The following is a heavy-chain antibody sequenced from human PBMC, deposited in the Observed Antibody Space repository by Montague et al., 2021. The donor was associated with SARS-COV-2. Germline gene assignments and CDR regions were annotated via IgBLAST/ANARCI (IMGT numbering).Heavy chain of an antibody. CDR2: GDYSGST. CDR1: GVVELRSSSE. V-gene: IGHV4-39*01. CDR3: ARHVGRGPGAMDWFDP. D-gene: IGHD2-2*01. Sequence: SETLSLTCTVSGVVELRSSSEGRTSDHPSDNELVCIGRGDYSGSTSYNPSLTSRVTISVDTSKNQFSLKLTSVTAADTAVYYCARHVGRGPGAMDWFDPWGQGTLVTVSS. J-gene: IGHJ5*02.